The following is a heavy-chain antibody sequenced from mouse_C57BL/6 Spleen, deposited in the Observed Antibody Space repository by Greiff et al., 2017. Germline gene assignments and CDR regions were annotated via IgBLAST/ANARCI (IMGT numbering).Heavy chain of an antibody. J-gene: IGHJ4*01. Sequence: VQRVESGAELAKPGASVKLSCKASGYTFTSYWMHWVKQRPGQGLEWIGYINPSSGYTKYNQKFKDKATLTADKSSSTAYMQLSSLTDEDSAVYYCARSGEDYAMDYWGQVTSVTVSS. D-gene: IGHD3-1*01. CDR1: GYTFTSYW. V-gene: IGHV1-7*01. CDR3: ARSGEDYAMDY. CDR2: INPSSGYT.